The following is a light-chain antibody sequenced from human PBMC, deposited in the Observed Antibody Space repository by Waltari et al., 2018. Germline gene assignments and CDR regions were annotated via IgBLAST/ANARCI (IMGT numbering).Light chain of an antibody. J-gene: IGLJ2*01. CDR3: ATWDRILSAVI. CDR1: NSNIGENY. CDR2: SNS. V-gene: IGLV1-51*01. Sequence: QSVLTQPPSVSAAPGQQVTISCSGSNSNIGENYVSWYQRLPGKDPRLLIFSNSERPSGIPDRFYGSKSDTSATLGITGLQTGDEADYYCATWDRILSAVIIGGGTKLTVL.